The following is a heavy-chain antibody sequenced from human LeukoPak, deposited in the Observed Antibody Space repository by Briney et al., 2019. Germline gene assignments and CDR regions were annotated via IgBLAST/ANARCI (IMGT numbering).Heavy chain of an antibody. J-gene: IGHJ4*02. Sequence: SETLSLTCTVSGGSISSYYWSWIRQPPGKGLEWIGYIYYSGSTNYNPSLKSRVTISVDTPKNQFSLKLSSVTAADTAVYYCARDSGFGVSGYYFGYWGQGTLVTVSS. CDR2: IYYSGST. CDR3: ARDSGFGVSGYYFGY. V-gene: IGHV4-59*12. D-gene: IGHD3-22*01. CDR1: GGSISSYY.